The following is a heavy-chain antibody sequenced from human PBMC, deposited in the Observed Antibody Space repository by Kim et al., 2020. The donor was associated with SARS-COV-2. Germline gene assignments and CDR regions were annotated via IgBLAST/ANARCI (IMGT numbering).Heavy chain of an antibody. CDR1: GFSFSHAW. CDR2: IKSKTDGETT. V-gene: IGHV3-15*01. Sequence: GGSLRLSCAASGFSFSHAWMSWIRQAPGKGPEWVGRIKSKTDGETTDYAAPVKGRFTISRDDSKNTLYLQMNSLKTEDTAVYYCTPVGYCSGGSCPAGDYWGQGTLVTVSS. CDR3: TPVGYCSGGSCPAGDY. D-gene: IGHD2-15*01. J-gene: IGHJ4*02.